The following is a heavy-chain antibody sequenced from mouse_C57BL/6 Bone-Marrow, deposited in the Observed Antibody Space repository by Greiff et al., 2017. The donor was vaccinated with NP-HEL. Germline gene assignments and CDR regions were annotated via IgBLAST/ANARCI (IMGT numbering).Heavy chain of an antibody. CDR2: IDPSDSET. V-gene: IGHV1-52*01. CDR1: GYTFTSYW. Sequence: VQLQQPGAELVRPGSSVKLSCKASGYTFTSYWMHWVKQRPIQGLEWIGNIDPSDSETHYNQKFKDKATLTVDKSSSTAYMQLSSLTSEDSAVYYCARGHYGNSWFAYWGQGTLVTVSA. D-gene: IGHD2-1*01. CDR3: ARGHYGNSWFAY. J-gene: IGHJ3*01.